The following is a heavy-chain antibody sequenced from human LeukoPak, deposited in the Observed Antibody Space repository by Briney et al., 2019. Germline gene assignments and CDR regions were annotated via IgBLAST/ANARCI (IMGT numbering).Heavy chain of an antibody. V-gene: IGHV4-59*01. CDR3: ARAGHYGDYVRLDY. CDR1: GGSISSYY. D-gene: IGHD4-17*01. Sequence: SETLSLTCTVSGGSISSYYWSWLRQPPGKGLEWIGYIYYSGSTNYNPSLKSRVTISVDTSKNQFSLKLSSVTAADTAVYYCARAGHYGDYVRLDYWGQGTLVTVSS. CDR2: IYYSGST. J-gene: IGHJ4*02.